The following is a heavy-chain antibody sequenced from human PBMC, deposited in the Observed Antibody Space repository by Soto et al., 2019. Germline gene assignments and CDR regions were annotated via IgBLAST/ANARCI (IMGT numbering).Heavy chain of an antibody. D-gene: IGHD4-4*01. CDR3: VSQRPTVLPQAYFDY. Sequence: TLSLTCTVSGDAIYIVGYYWTWIRQHPGKGLEWIGYIYHTGKTYYNPSLESRVTMSVDTSKNQFSLKLASVTAADTAVYYCVSQRPTVLPQAYFDYWGPGALVTVSS. CDR1: GDAIYIVGYY. V-gene: IGHV4-31*03. J-gene: IGHJ4*02. CDR2: IYHTGKT.